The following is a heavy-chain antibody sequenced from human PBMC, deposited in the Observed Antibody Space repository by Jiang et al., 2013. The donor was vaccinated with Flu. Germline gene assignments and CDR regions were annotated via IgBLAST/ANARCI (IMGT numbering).Heavy chain of an antibody. CDR1: GYSISSGYY. CDR2: IYHSGST. CDR3: ARGYSGYDPSQPPFSYFDY. J-gene: IGHJ4*02. V-gene: IGHV4-38-2*01. D-gene: IGHD5-12*01. Sequence: SGSGLVKPSETLSLTCAVSGYSISSGYYWGWIRQPPGKGLEWIGSIYHSGSTYYNPSLKSRVTISVDTSKNQFSLKLSSVTAADTAVYYCARGYSGYDPSQPPFSYFDYWGQGTLVTVSS.